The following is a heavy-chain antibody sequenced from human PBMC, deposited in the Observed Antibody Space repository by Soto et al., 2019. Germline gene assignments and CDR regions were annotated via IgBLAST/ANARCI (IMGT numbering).Heavy chain of an antibody. Sequence: QVQLVQSGAEVKKPGSSVKVSCKASGGTFSSYTISWVRQAPGQGLEWMGRIIPIRGIANYAQNFKGRVAITADKATSTAYMELSSLWSEDTAVYCCAAGGHGAFDIGGQGTMVTVSS. V-gene: IGHV1-69*02. CDR1: GGTFSSYT. D-gene: IGHD1-26*01. CDR3: AAGGHGAFDI. CDR2: IIPIRGIA. J-gene: IGHJ3*02.